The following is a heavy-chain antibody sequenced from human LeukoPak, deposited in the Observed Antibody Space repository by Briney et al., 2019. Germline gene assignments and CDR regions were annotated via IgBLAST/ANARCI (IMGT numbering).Heavy chain of an antibody. Sequence: GGSLRLSCAASGFTFSSYAMSWVRQAPGKGLEWVSVISGSGGSTYYADSVKGRFTISRDNSKNTLYLQINSLRAEDTAVYSCAKFSPPYYYDNSGYSFDYWGQGTLVTVSS. D-gene: IGHD3-22*01. CDR3: AKFSPPYYYDNSGYSFDY. J-gene: IGHJ4*02. CDR2: ISGSGGST. V-gene: IGHV3-23*01. CDR1: GFTFSSYA.